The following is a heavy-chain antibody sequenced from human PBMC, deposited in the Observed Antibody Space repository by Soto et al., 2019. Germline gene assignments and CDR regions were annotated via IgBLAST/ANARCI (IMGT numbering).Heavy chain of an antibody. CDR1: GFTLSGVD. J-gene: IGHJ4*02. CDR3: AKGGWYTSSSRSDC. CDR2: MSYDGRNQ. V-gene: IGHV3-30*18. D-gene: IGHD6-6*01. Sequence: QVQLVESGGGVVQPGTSLRLSCSASGFTLSGVDMHWVRQAPGKGLEWVAVMSYDGRNQYYADSVKGRLTVSRDSSKSTLYLQMNSLRTEDAAVYYCAKGGWYTSSSRSDCCGQGTLVTVSS.